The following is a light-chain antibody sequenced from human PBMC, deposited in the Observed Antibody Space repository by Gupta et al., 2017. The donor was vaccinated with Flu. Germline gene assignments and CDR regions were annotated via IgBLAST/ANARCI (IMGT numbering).Light chain of an antibody. V-gene: IGLV6-57*01. CDR2: EDS. CDR3: QSYDGSNPMV. Sequence: FVLTQPRSVSESPGKTVTISCTRSSGNIASDYVQWYQQRPGSSPTTVIYEDSQRPSGVPDRFSGSIDRSSNSASLTISGLQTEDEADYYCQSYDGSNPMVFGGGTKLTVL. CDR1: SGNIASDY. J-gene: IGLJ3*02.